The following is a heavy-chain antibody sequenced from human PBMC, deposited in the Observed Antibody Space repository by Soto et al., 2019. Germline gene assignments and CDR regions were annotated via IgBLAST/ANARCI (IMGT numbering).Heavy chain of an antibody. D-gene: IGHD6-19*01. CDR2: ISSSSSYI. CDR1: GFTFSSYS. J-gene: IGHJ4*02. CDR3: ASEPSYGYSSGWSPNPSFDY. V-gene: IGHV3-21*01. Sequence: GGSLRLSCAASGFTFSSYSMNWVRQAPGKGLEWVSSISSSSSYIYYADSVKGRFTISRDNAKNSLYLQMNSLRAEDTAVYYCASEPSYGYSSGWSPNPSFDYWGQGTLVTVSS.